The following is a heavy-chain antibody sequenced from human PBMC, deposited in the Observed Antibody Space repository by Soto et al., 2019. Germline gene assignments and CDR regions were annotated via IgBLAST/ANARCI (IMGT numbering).Heavy chain of an antibody. Sequence: QVQLQQWGAGLLKPSETLSLTCAVYGGSFSGYYWSWIRQPPGKGLEWIGEINHSGSTNYNPSLKSRVTISVDTSKNQFSLKLSSVTAADTAVYYCAREASSSYFDYWGQGTLVTVSS. CDR2: INHSGST. J-gene: IGHJ4*02. V-gene: IGHV4-34*01. CDR1: GGSFSGYY. D-gene: IGHD6-6*01. CDR3: AREASSSYFDY.